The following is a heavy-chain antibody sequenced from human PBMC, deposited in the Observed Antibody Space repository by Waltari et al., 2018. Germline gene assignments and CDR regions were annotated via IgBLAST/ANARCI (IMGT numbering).Heavy chain of an antibody. CDR3: ARLPISLGVGSVFDI. D-gene: IGHD2-15*01. Sequence: QMQLQESGPGLVKPSEPLSPTCTVSGGSISSSTYYGGWIRQPPGKGLEWIGNIYYSGSTYYKPSLKSRLTISVDTSKNQFSLNLRSVTAADTAVYYCARLPISLGVGSVFDIWGQGTMVTVSS. J-gene: IGHJ3*02. CDR1: GGSISSSTYY. CDR2: IYYSGST. V-gene: IGHV4-39*01.